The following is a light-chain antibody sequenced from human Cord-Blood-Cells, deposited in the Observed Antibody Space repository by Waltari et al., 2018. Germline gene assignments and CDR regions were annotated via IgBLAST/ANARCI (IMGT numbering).Light chain of an antibody. CDR2: EGS. J-gene: IGLJ3*02. V-gene: IGLV2-23*01. CDR3: CSYAGSSTWV. Sequence: QSALTQPASVSGSPGQSITISCTGTRSDVGSYNLVSWYPQHPGKAPKLMIYEGSKRPSGVSNRFSGSKAGNTASLTISGLQAEDEADYYCCSYAGSSTWVFGGGTKLTVL. CDR1: RSDVGSYNL.